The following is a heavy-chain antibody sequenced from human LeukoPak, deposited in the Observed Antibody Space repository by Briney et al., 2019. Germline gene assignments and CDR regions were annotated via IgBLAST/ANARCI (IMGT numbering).Heavy chain of an antibody. Sequence: GASVKVSCKASGYTFTSYGISWVRQAPGQGLEWMGWISAYNGNTNYAQKLQGRVTMTTDTSTSTAYMELRSLRSDDTAVYYCAVGTITGTSYYYYYMDVWGKGTTVTVSS. D-gene: IGHD1-7*01. CDR3: AVGTITGTSYYYYYMDV. J-gene: IGHJ6*03. V-gene: IGHV1-18*01. CDR2: ISAYNGNT. CDR1: GYTFTSYG.